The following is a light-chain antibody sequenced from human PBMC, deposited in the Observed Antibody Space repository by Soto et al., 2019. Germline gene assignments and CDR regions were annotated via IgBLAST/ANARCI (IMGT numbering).Light chain of an antibody. Sequence: DIQLTQSPSFLSASVGDRVTITCRASQGISSYLAWYQQKPGKAPKLLIYAASTLQSGVPSRFSGSGSWTEFTLTISSLQPEDFATYYCQQLNSYRITFGQGTRLEIK. V-gene: IGKV1-9*01. J-gene: IGKJ5*01. CDR2: AAS. CDR3: QQLNSYRIT. CDR1: QGISSY.